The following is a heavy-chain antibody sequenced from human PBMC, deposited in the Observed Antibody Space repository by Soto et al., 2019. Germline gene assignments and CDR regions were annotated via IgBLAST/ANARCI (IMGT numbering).Heavy chain of an antibody. CDR3: ASVNYDSSGYYLVTDY. CDR1: NFSLSKEYY. V-gene: IGHV4-31*11. Sequence: PSETLSLTCAVSNFSLSKEYYWSWIRQHPGKGLEWIGYIYYSGSTYYNPSLKSRVTISVDTSKNQFSLKLSSVTAADTAVYYCASVNYDSSGYYLVTDYWGQGTLVTVSS. CDR2: IYYSGST. D-gene: IGHD3-22*01. J-gene: IGHJ4*02.